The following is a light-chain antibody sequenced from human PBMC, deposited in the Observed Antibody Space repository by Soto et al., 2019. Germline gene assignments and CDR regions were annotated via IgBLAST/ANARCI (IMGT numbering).Light chain of an antibody. CDR1: SSDVGGYNY. V-gene: IGLV2-14*01. Sequence: QSVLAQPASVSGSPGQSITISCTGTSSDVGGYNYVSWYQHHPGKAPKLLIYEVSNRPSGVSTRFSGSKSANVASLTISGLQAEDEADYYCSSYTSSSTYVFGTGTKVTVL. CDR3: SSYTSSSTYV. CDR2: EVS. J-gene: IGLJ1*01.